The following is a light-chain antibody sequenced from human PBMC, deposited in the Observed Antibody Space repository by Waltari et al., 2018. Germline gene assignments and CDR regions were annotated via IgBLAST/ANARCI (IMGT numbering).Light chain of an antibody. J-gene: IGLJ2*01. V-gene: IGLV4-69*01. Sequence: QLVLTQSPSASASLGASVKLTCTLSSGHSNYAIAWHQQQPQKGPRYLMKLNSDGSHTTGDGSPDRCSGSRFGAERYLTISSLQYEDEADYYCQTWDTGILVFGGGTKLTVL. CDR3: QTWDTGILV. CDR1: SGHSNYA. CDR2: LNSDGSH.